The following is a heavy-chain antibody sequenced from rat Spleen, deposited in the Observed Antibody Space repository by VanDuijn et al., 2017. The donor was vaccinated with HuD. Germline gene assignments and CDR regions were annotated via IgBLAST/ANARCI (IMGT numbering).Heavy chain of an antibody. CDR1: GFTFSGNW. CDR3: TSGGVTTRLNWFAY. CDR2: IYLDGSTT. D-gene: IGHD1-10*01. J-gene: IGHJ3*01. V-gene: IGHV5-35*01. Sequence: EVELVESGGGLIQPGSPLKLSCVASGFTFSGNWLNWIRQAPGKGLEWVASIYLDGSTTYYPDTVKGRFVISKDNAKNVGYLQMNNLRSEDTAMYYCTSGGVTTRLNWFAYWGQGTLVIVSS.